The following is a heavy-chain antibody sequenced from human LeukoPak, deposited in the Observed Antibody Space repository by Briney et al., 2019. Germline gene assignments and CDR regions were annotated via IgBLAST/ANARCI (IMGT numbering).Heavy chain of an antibody. D-gene: IGHD6-13*01. CDR3: ARVRVAAANDY. Sequence: ASVKVSCKASGYTFTGYYMHWVRQAPGQGLEWMGRINPNSGGTNYAQKFQGRVTTTRDTSTSTAYMELSRLRSDDTAVYYCARVRVAAANDYWGQGTLVTVSS. CDR2: INPNSGGT. J-gene: IGHJ4*02. V-gene: IGHV1-2*06. CDR1: GYTFTGYY.